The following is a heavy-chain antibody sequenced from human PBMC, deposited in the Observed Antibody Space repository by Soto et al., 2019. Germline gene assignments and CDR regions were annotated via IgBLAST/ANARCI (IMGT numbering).Heavy chain of an antibody. J-gene: IGHJ4*02. CDR1: GYTFTGYS. V-gene: IGHV1-3*01. Sequence: GASVKVYCKASGYTFTGYSMHWVRQAPGQRLEWMGWINAGNGNTKYSQKFPGRVTITRDTSASTAYMELSSLRSEDTAVYYCARVPGGSSSFVDVWGQGTLVTVSS. D-gene: IGHD6-6*01. CDR3: ARVPGGSSSFVDV. CDR2: INAGNGNT.